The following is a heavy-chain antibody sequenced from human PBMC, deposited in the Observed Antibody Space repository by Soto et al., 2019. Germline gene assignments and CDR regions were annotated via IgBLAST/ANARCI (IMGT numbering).Heavy chain of an antibody. Sequence: PGGSLRLSCAASGFTFSSYWMSWVRQAPGKGLEWVANIKQDGSEKYYVDSVKGRFTISRDNAKNSLYLQMNSLRAEDTAVYYCAREGPWQQLVPPYYYYYYGMDGWGQGTTVTVAS. D-gene: IGHD6-13*01. CDR1: GFTFSSYW. V-gene: IGHV3-7*01. CDR2: IKQDGSEK. J-gene: IGHJ6*02. CDR3: AREGPWQQLVPPYYYYYYGMDG.